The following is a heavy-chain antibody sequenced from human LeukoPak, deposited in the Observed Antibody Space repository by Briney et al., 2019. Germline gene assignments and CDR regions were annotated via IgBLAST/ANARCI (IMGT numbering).Heavy chain of an antibody. D-gene: IGHD3-22*01. J-gene: IGHJ3*02. V-gene: IGHV2-5*01. CDR1: GFSFSSSGVG. CDR3: AHRRHYYDRSDYESDAFDI. Sequence: SGPTLVNPTQTLTLTCTFSGFSFSSSGVGVGWIRQPPGKALEWLALTYWNDDKRYSPSLKSRLTITKDTSKNQVVLTMTNMDPVDTGTYYCAHRRHYYDRSDYESDAFDIWGHGTMVTVSS. CDR2: TYWNDDK.